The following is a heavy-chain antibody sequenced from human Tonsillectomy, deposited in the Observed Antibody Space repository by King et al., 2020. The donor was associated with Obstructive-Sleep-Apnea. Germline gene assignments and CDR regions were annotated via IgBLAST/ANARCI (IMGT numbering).Heavy chain of an antibody. CDR2: INPSGGST. CDR1: GYTFTSYY. D-gene: IGHD6-13*01. J-gene: IGHJ4*02. Sequence: VQLVESGAEVKKPGASVKVSCKASGYTFTSYYMHWVRQAPGQGLEWMGIINPSGGSTSYAQKFQGRVTLTRDTSTSTVYMELSSLRSGDTAVYYCARDLGAEQQLAKWGQGTLVTVSS. CDR3: ARDLGAEQQLAK. V-gene: IGHV1-46*01.